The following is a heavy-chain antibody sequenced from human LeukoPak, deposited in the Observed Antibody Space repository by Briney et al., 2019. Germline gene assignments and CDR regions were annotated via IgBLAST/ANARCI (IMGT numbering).Heavy chain of an antibody. J-gene: IGHJ4*02. Sequence: SETLSLTCTVSGDSITAYYWSWVRQPPGKGLEWIAFIHHTGSINYNLSLKSRVTISMDVSKSQFSLHVNPVTAADTAVYYCAKYGGSPANYLDYWGRGTLVTVSS. CDR2: IHHTGSI. CDR1: GDSITAYY. CDR3: AKYGGSPANYLDY. D-gene: IGHD1-26*01. V-gene: IGHV4-59*08.